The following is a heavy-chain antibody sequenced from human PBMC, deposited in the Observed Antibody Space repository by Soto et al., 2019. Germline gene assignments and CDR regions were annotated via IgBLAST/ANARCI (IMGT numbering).Heavy chain of an antibody. Sequence: LSLTCAVYGGSFSGYYWSWIRQPPGKGLEWIGEINHSGSTNYNPSPKSRVTISVDTSKNQFSLKLSSVTAADTAVYYCARGGADYYGSGLWGWFDHWGQGTLATVSS. D-gene: IGHD3-10*01. V-gene: IGHV4-34*01. CDR1: GGSFSGYY. CDR3: ARGGADYYGSGLWGWFDH. J-gene: IGHJ5*02. CDR2: INHSGST.